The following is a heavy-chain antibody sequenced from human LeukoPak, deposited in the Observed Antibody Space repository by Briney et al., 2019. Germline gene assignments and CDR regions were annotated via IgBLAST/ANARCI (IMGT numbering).Heavy chain of an antibody. CDR1: GSTFTSYG. D-gene: IGHD1-26*01. J-gene: IGHJ4*02. CDR2: ISAYNGNT. Sequence: GASVKVSCKASGSTFTSYGISWVRQAPGQGLEWMGWISAYNGNTNYAQKLQGRVTMTTDTSTSTAYMELRSLRSDDKAVSYCESGIVGATGVFDYWGQETLVSVSS. CDR3: ESGIVGATGVFDY. V-gene: IGHV1-18*01.